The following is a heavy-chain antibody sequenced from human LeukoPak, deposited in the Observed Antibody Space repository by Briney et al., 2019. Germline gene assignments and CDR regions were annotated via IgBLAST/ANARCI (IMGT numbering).Heavy chain of an antibody. D-gene: IGHD6-13*01. V-gene: IGHV3-30*02. CDR2: IWSDGRNQ. J-gene: IGHJ4*02. Sequence: PGGSLRLSCAPSGFTFSTNGIHSVRQPPGKGLECVSFIWSDGRNQYYADSVKDRFTISRDNSKYTLYLQVNSLRPEDTAVYYCATGLKAAAATPADYWGQGTLVTVSS. CDR1: GFTFSTNG. CDR3: ATGLKAAAATPADY.